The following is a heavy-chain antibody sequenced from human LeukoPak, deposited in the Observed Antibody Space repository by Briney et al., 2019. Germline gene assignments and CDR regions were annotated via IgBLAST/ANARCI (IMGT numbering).Heavy chain of an antibody. D-gene: IGHD6-19*01. CDR2: IYYSGST. V-gene: IGHV4-61*05. Sequence: SETLCLTCTVSGGSISSSSYYWGWIRQPPGKGLEWIGYIYYSGSTNYNPSLKSRVTISVDTSKNQFSLKLSSVTAADTAVYYCARGLWQWLAAYYYYYYMDVWGKGTTVTISS. CDR3: ARGLWQWLAAYYYYYYMDV. J-gene: IGHJ6*03. CDR1: GGSISSSSYY.